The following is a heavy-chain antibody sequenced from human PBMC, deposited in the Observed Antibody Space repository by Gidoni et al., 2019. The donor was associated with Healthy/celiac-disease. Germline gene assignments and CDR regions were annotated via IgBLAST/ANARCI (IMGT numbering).Heavy chain of an antibody. CDR2: ISYDGSNK. CDR3: ARDSGRGNWNYVKDY. V-gene: IGHV3-30*04. CDR1: GFTFSSYA. J-gene: IGHJ4*02. Sequence: QVQLVESGRGVVQPGRSLRLSCAASGFTFSSYAMPWVRQAPGKGLELVAVISYDGSNKYYADSVKGRFTISRDNSKKTLYLQMNSLRAEDTAVYYCARDSGRGNWNYVKDYWGQGTLVTVSS. D-gene: IGHD1-7*01.